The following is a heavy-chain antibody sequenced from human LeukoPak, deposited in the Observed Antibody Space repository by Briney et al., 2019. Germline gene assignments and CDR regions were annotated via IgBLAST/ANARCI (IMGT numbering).Heavy chain of an antibody. D-gene: IGHD3-22*01. CDR2: IYHSGST. CDR3: ARDPLPYYDSTHDAFDI. V-gene: IGHV4-38-2*02. J-gene: IGHJ3*02. Sequence: SETLSLTCTVSGGSISSYYWGWIRQPPGKGLEWIGSIYHSGSTYYNPSLKSRVTISVDTSKNQFSLKLSSVTAADTAVYYCARDPLPYYDSTHDAFDIWGQGTMVTVSS. CDR1: GGSISSYY.